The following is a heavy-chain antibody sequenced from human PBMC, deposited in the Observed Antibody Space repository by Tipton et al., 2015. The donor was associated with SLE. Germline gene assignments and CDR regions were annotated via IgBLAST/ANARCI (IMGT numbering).Heavy chain of an antibody. D-gene: IGHD2-15*01. CDR3: ARCEVVVAATLFDY. CDR1: CGSISSGGYY. V-gene: IGHV4-31*03. CDR2: IYYSGST. Sequence: TLSLTCTVSCGSISSGGYYWSWSRQHPGKGLEWIGYIYYSGSTYYNPFLKSRVTISVYTSKNQFSLKLSSVTAADTAVYYCARCEVVVAATLFDYWGQGTLVTVSS. J-gene: IGHJ4*02.